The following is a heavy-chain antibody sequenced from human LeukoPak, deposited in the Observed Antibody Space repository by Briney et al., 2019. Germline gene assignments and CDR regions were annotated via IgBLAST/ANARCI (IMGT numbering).Heavy chain of an antibody. CDR2: ISSSSSYI. D-gene: IGHD3-3*01. CDR1: GFTFSSYS. CDR3: ARGGVVITDDAFDI. V-gene: IGHV3-21*01. Sequence: GGSLRLSCAASGFTFSSYSMNWVRQAPGKGLGWVSSISSSSSYIYYADSVKGRFTISRDNAKNSLYLQMNSLRAEDTAVYYCARGGVVITDDAFDIWGQGTMVAVSS. J-gene: IGHJ3*02.